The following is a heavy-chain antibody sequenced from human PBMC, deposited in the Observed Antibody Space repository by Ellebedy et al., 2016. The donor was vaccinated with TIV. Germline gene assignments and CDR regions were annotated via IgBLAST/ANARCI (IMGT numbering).Heavy chain of an antibody. CDR3: AKVRSMIAVHPHFQH. J-gene: IGHJ1*01. CDR1: GFTFSSYG. V-gene: IGHV3-30*18. Sequence: GESLKISXAASGFTFSSYGMHWVRQAPGKGLEWVAVISYDGSNKYYADSVKGRFTISRDNSKNTLYLQMNSLRAEDTAVYYCAKVRSMIAVHPHFQHWGQGTLVTVSS. CDR2: ISYDGSNK. D-gene: IGHD3-22*01.